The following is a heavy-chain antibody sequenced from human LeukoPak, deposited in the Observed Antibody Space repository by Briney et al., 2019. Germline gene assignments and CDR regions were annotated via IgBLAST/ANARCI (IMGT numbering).Heavy chain of an antibody. J-gene: IGHJ5*02. CDR1: GDSITSYY. V-gene: IGHV4-59*01. CDR2: IYYTGST. CDR3: ARLDYDSSVYHPYNWFDP. Sequence: PSETLSLTCTVSGDSITSYYWSWVRQPPGKGLEWIGYIYYTGSTNYNPSLMSRVTMSVDTSKNQFSLKLTSVTAADTALYYCARLDYDSSVYHPYNWFDPWGQGILVTVSS. D-gene: IGHD3-22*01.